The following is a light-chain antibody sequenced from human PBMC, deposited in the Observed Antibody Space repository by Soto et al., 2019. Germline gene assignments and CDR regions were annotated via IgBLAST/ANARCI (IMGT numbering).Light chain of an antibody. CDR2: GAS. Sequence: EVLMTQSPATVSVSPGDSATLTCRASQSVYNNLAWYQQKPGQAPRVLIYGASTRATGLPVRFSGSGSGTEFTLTISDLQSEDSAGYFCQQYNNWPPLTFGGGTKVEI. J-gene: IGKJ4*02. CDR3: QQYNNWPPLT. V-gene: IGKV3-15*01. CDR1: QSVYNN.